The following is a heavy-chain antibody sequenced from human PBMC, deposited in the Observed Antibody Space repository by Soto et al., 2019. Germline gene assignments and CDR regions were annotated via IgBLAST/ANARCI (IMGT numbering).Heavy chain of an antibody. D-gene: IGHD3-22*01. Sequence: GGSLRLSCAASGFTFSSYAMSWVRQAPGKGLEWVSAISGSGGSTYYADSVKGRFTISRDNSKNTLYLQMNSLRAEDTAVYYCAKDSYYYDSSGFGDVGVDWFDPWGQGTLVTVSS. CDR1: GFTFSSYA. J-gene: IGHJ5*02. V-gene: IGHV3-23*01. CDR2: ISGSGGST. CDR3: AKDSYYYDSSGFGDVGVDWFDP.